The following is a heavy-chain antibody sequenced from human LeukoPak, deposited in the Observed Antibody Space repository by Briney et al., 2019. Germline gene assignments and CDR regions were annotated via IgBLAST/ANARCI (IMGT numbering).Heavy chain of an antibody. D-gene: IGHD5-12*01. CDR1: GFTFSIYG. J-gene: IGHJ4*02. Sequence: GGSLRLSCATSGFTFSIYGMHWVRQAPGKGLEWVAFIPSDESNKYYADSVKGRFTISRDNSRNTLYLQMNSLGVEDTAVYYCGKHDSDYDGKWGQGSLVTVSS. CDR3: GKHDSDYDGK. V-gene: IGHV3-30*02. CDR2: IPSDESNK.